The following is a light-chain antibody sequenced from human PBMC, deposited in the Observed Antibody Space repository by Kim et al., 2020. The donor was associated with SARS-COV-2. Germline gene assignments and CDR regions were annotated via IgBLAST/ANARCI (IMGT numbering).Light chain of an antibody. J-gene: IGKJ2*01. CDR1: QSVRSTY. Sequence: LSPGERATLACRASQSVRSTYLAWYQQKPGQAPRLLIYGASSRATGIPDRFSGSGSGTDFTLTISRLEPEDVAVYYCQQYGTSHYTFGQGTKLEI. V-gene: IGKV3-20*01. CDR3: QQYGTSHYT. CDR2: GAS.